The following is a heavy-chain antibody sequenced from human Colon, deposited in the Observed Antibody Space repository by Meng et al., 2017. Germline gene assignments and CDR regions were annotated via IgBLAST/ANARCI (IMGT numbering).Heavy chain of an antibody. D-gene: IGHD2-15*01. CDR1: GLTFSSHS. Sequence: EVQLVESGGGLVKPGGSLRLPCAASGLTFSSHSMNWVRQAPGKGLEWVSSISSSSSYADSVKGRFTISRDNAKNSLYLQMNSLRAEDTAVYYCARGRVVVVASPSDYWCQGTLVTVSS. CDR2: ISSSSS. J-gene: IGHJ4*02. V-gene: IGHV3-21*01. CDR3: ARGRVVVVASPSDY.